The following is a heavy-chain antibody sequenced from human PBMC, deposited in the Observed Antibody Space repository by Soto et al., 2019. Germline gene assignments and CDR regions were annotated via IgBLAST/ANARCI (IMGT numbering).Heavy chain of an antibody. CDR1: GGTFSGYA. CDR2: IIPIFGTA. D-gene: IGHD6-13*01. Sequence: SVKVSCKASGGTFSGYAISWVRQAPGQGLEWMGGIIPIFGTANYAQKFQGRVTITADKSTSTAYMELSSLRSEDTAVYYCALAVIAAAGTIPYYYYGMDVWGQGTTVTVSS. CDR3: ALAVIAAAGTIPYYYYGMDV. J-gene: IGHJ6*02. V-gene: IGHV1-69*06.